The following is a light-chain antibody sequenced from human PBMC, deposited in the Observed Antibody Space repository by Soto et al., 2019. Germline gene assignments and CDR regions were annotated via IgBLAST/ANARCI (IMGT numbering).Light chain of an antibody. CDR2: GAS. V-gene: IGKV3-20*01. CDR3: EQYRNSGT. J-gene: IGKJ2*02. CDR1: QSVSNNY. Sequence: ETGLTQSRATLSSSPGDRGTXACGASQSVSNNYLAWYQQKPGQPPRLLIYGASNRATGIPDRFSRRGSGTDFTLTISRREHEDFTVYYLEQYRNSGTFGEGTKLDI.